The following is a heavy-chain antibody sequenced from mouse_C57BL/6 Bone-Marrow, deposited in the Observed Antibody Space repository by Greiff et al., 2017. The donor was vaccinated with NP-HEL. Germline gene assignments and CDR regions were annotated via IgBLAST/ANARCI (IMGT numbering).Heavy chain of an antibody. V-gene: IGHV1-69*01. Sequence: QVQLQQPGAELVMPGASVKLSCKASGYTFTSYWMHWVKQRPGQGLEWIGEIDPSDSYTNYNQKFKGKSTLTVDKSSSTAYMQLSSLTSEDSAVDYCARESWAWFAYWGQGTLVTVSA. CDR3: ARESWAWFAY. CDR1: GYTFTSYW. J-gene: IGHJ3*01. D-gene: IGHD4-1*01. CDR2: IDPSDSYT.